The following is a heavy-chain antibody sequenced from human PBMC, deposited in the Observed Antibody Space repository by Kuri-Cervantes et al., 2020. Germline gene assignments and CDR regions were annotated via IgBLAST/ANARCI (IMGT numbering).Heavy chain of an antibody. Sequence: GESLKISCAASGFTFSSYSMNWVRLAPGKGLEWVSVICSGGSTYYADSVKGRFTISRDNSKNTLYLQMNSLRAEDTAVYYCASMVRGVIIMEYYFDYWGQGTLVTVSS. J-gene: IGHJ4*02. CDR1: GFTFSSYS. D-gene: IGHD3-10*01. CDR3: ASMVRGVIIMEYYFDY. CDR2: ICSGGST. V-gene: IGHV3-53*01.